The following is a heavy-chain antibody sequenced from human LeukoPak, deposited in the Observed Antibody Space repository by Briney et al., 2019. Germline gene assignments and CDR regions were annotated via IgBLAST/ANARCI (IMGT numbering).Heavy chain of an antibody. CDR1: GFAFSSYA. CDR2: ISHDGSKK. D-gene: IGHD3-10*01. Sequence: GRSLRLSCAASGFAFSSYAVHWDRQAPGKGLECVAVISHDGSKKYYADFVKGRFTISRDNSKNTLYLHMNSLIPEDTAVYFCAKDWKFYYVSGSFFPDNWGQGTLVTVSS. V-gene: IGHV3-30-3*01. CDR3: AKDWKFYYVSGSFFPDN. J-gene: IGHJ4*02.